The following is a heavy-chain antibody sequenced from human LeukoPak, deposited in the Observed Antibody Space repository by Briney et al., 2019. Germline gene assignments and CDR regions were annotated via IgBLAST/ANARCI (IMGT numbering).Heavy chain of an antibody. J-gene: IGHJ5*02. CDR2: ISYDESSK. CDR1: GFTFRNFG. CDR3: AKYPGIAVAAGGVHNWFDP. D-gene: IGHD6-19*01. Sequence: GGSLRLSCAASGFTFRNFGMHWVRQAPGKGLEWVAFISYDESSKKYAESVKGRFTISRDNSKNTLYLQMNSLRAEDTAVYYCAKYPGIAVAAGGVHNWFDPWGQGTLVTVSS. V-gene: IGHV3-30*02.